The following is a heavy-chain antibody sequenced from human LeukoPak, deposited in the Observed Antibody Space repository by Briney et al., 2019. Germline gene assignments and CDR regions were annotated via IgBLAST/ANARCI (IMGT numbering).Heavy chain of an antibody. D-gene: IGHD6-13*01. CDR2: ISAYNGNT. Sequence: GASVKVSCKASGYTFTSYGISWVRQAPGQGLEWMGWISAYNGNTNYAQKLQGRVTMTTDTSTSTAYMELRSLRSDDTAVYYCARGGAAAGTGNWFDPWGQGTLVTVSS. J-gene: IGHJ5*02. CDR1: GYTFTSYG. V-gene: IGHV1-18*01. CDR3: ARGGAAAGTGNWFDP.